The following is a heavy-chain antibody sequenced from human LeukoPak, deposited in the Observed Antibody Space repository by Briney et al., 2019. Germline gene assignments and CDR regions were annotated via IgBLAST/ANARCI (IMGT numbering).Heavy chain of an antibody. CDR2: ISSSGSTI. V-gene: IGHV3-48*03. CDR3: ARISGPGYSSSWYPQDYYYYMDV. J-gene: IGHJ6*03. Sequence: GGSLRLSCAASGFTFSSYEMNWVRQAPGKGLEWVSYISSSGSTIYYADSVKGRFTISRDNAKNSLYLQMNSLRAEDTAVYYCARISGPGYSSSWYPQDYYYYMDVWGKGTTVTISS. CDR1: GFTFSSYE. D-gene: IGHD6-13*01.